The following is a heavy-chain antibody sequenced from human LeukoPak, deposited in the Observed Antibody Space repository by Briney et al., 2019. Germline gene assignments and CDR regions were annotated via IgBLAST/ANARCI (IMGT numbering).Heavy chain of an antibody. J-gene: IGHJ4*02. CDR2: IKQDGSDK. V-gene: IGHV3-7*01. CDR1: GFSFSSYW. Sequence: QSGGSVRLSCAASGFSFSSYWMSWLRQAPGKGLEWVANIKQDGSDKKYVDSVKGRFTISRDNAKNPPYLQMNSLRAEDMAVYYCASPIVGATTTGRDYWGQGTLVTVSS. CDR3: ASPIVGATTTGRDY. D-gene: IGHD1-26*01.